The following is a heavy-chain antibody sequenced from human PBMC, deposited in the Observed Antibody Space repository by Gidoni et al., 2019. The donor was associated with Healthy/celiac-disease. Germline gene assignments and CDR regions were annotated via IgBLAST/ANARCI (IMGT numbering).Heavy chain of an antibody. V-gene: IGHV3-30-3*01. CDR2: ISYDGSNK. J-gene: IGHJ4*02. D-gene: IGHD6-19*01. CDR3: ARDREAVAGTLDY. CDR1: GFTFSSYA. Sequence: QVQLVESGGGVVQPGRSLRLSCAASGFTFSSYAMHWVRQAPGKGLEWVAVISYDGSNKYYADSVKGRFTISRDNSKNTLYLQMNSLRAEDTAVYYCARDREAVAGTLDYWGQGTLVTVSS.